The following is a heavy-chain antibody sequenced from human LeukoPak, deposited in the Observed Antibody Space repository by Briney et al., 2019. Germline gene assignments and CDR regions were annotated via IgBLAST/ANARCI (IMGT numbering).Heavy chain of an antibody. D-gene: IGHD3-22*01. Sequence: EASVKVSCKASGGTFSSYAISWVRQAPGQGLEWMGRIIPIFGTANYAQKFQGRVTITTDESTSTAYMELSSLRSEDTVVYYCARCTGENYYDSNYWGQGTLVTVSS. CDR3: ARCTGENYYDSNY. CDR1: GGTFSSYA. CDR2: IIPIFGTA. J-gene: IGHJ4*02. V-gene: IGHV1-69*05.